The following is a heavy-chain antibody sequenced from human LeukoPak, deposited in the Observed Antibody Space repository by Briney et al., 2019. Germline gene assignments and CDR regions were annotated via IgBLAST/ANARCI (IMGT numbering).Heavy chain of an antibody. V-gene: IGHV4-34*01. CDR2: INHSGST. CDR3: ARDLLVGATRTLDY. Sequence: PSETLSLTCAVYGGSFSGYYWSWIRQPPGKGLEWIGEINHSGSTNYNPSLKSRVTISVDTSKNQFSLKLSSVTAADTAVYYCARDLLVGATRTLDYWGQGTLVTVSS. CDR1: GGSFSGYY. D-gene: IGHD1-26*01. J-gene: IGHJ4*02.